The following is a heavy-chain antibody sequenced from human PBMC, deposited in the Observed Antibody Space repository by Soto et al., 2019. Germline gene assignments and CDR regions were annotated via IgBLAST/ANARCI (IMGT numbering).Heavy chain of an antibody. J-gene: IGHJ4*02. D-gene: IGHD2-8*01. CDR2: ISTYNGNT. V-gene: IGHV1-18*04. Sequence: QVQLEQSGAEVKKPGASVKVSCKASGYTFTNFGISWVRQAPGQGLEWMGWISTYNGNTNYAQKFQGRVPMTIDTSTSTAYMELRSLRSDDTAVYYCARVPLGILYGYNRARVLYYFDYWGQGTLVTVSS. CDR1: GYTFTNFG. CDR3: ARVPLGILYGYNRARVLYYFDY.